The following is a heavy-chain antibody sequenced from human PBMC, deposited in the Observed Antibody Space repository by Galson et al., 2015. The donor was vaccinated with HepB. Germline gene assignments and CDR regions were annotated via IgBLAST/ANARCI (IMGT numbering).Heavy chain of an antibody. D-gene: IGHD3/OR15-3a*01. CDR3: TTDRKGNGRPKRGTVD. J-gene: IGHJ4*02. CDR1: GFTFSNAW. Sequence: SLRLSCAASGFTFSNAWMSWVRQAPGKGLEWVGRIKSKTDGGTTDYAAPVKGRFTISRDDSKNTLYLQMNSLKTEDTAVYYCTTDRKGNGRPKRGTVDWGQGTLVTVSS. V-gene: IGHV3-15*01. CDR2: IKSKTDGGTT.